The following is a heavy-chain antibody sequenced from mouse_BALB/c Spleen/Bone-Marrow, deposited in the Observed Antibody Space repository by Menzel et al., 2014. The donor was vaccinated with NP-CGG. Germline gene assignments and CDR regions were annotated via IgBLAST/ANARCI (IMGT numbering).Heavy chain of an antibody. D-gene: IGHD1-1*01. V-gene: IGHV1-87*01. J-gene: IGHJ4*01. CDR1: GYTFTSYW. CDR3: ARNYYYASSWSAMDY. Sequence: VQLQQSGAELARPGASVKLSCKASGYTFTSYWMQWVKQRPGQGLEWIGTIYPGDGDARYTQKFKGKATLTADKSSSTAYMQFSSLASEDSAVYYCARNYYYASSWSAMDYWGQGTSVTVSS. CDR2: IYPGDGDA.